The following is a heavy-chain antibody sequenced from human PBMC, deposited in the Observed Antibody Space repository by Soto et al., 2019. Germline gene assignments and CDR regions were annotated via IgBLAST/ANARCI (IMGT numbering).Heavy chain of an antibody. CDR1: GYTFSNYY. Sequence: ASVKVSCKASGYTFSNYYLNWVRQAPGHGLEWMGIINPSSGRTTYAQRFQGRVTMTRDTSTGTVYMDLSSLRSEDTAMYYCTRAAGPDSPLLYEDFWGQGTLVTVSS. CDR3: TRAAGPDSPLLYEDF. V-gene: IGHV1-46*03. CDR2: INPSSGRT. J-gene: IGHJ4*02. D-gene: IGHD2-8*01.